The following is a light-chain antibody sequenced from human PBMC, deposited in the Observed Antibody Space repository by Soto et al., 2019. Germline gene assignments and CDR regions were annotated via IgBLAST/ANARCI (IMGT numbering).Light chain of an antibody. V-gene: IGKV3D-11*02. Sequence: EIVLTQSPATLSLSPGERATLSCRASQSVSSYLAWYQQKPGQAPRLLIYDASNRATGIPARFSGSGPGTDFTLTISSLEHDVFAVYYCQQRSNWHQLTFGGGTKVEIK. CDR2: DAS. J-gene: IGKJ4*01. CDR3: QQRSNWHQLT. CDR1: QSVSSY.